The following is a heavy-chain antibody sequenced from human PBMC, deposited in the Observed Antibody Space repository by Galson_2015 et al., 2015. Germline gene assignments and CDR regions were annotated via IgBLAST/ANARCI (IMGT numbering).Heavy chain of an antibody. CDR3: AERGVRDDDRYFDY. CDR2: ISANAVST. J-gene: IGHJ4*02. V-gene: IGHV3-23*01. D-gene: IGHD3-10*01. Sequence: SLRLSCAASGFTFSRYAMSWVRQAPGKGLEWVSAISANAVSTAYSDSVKGRFTISRDNSKNTLYLQMSSLRDEDTAVYFCAERGVRDDDRYFDYWGQGILVTVSS. CDR1: GFTFSRYA.